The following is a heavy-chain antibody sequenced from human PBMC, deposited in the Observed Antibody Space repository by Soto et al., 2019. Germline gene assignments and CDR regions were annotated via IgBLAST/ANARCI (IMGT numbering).Heavy chain of an antibody. V-gene: IGHV4-34*01. D-gene: IGHD2-2*01. CDR1: GGSFSGYY. Sequence: QVQLQQWGAGLLKPSETLSLTCAVYGGSFSGYYWSWIRQPPGKGLEWIGEINHSGSTNYNPSLKSRVTISVDTSKNQFSLKLSSVTAADTAVYYCARVEVPALVYYGMDVWGQGTTVTVSS. CDR2: INHSGST. CDR3: ARVEVPALVYYGMDV. J-gene: IGHJ6*02.